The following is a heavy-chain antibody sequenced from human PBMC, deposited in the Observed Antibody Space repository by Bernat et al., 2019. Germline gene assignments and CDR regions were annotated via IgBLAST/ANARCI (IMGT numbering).Heavy chain of an antibody. D-gene: IGHD4-17*01. V-gene: IGHV2-5*02. J-gene: IGHJ3*02. CDR1: GFSLSTSGVG. CDR2: IYWDDDK. Sequence: QITLKESGPTLVKPTQTLTLTCTFSGFSLSTSGVGVGWIRQPPGKALEWLALIYWDDDKRYSPSLKSRLTITKDTSKNQVVLTMTNMDPVDTATYYCAHNDDYGDEFDDFDIWGQGTMVTVSS. CDR3: AHNDDYGDEFDDFDI.